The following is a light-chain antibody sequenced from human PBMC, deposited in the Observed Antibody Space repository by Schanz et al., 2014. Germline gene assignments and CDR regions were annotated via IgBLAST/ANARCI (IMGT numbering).Light chain of an antibody. Sequence: DIQMTQSPSTLSASVGDRVTIACRASQTIDRWLAWYQQKPGKAPKLLIYDASTLESGVPPRFSGSGSGTDFTLTISSLQPDDFATYYCQQYSGFWTFGQGTKVEIK. CDR2: DAS. J-gene: IGKJ1*01. CDR3: QQYSGFWT. V-gene: IGKV1-5*01. CDR1: QTIDRW.